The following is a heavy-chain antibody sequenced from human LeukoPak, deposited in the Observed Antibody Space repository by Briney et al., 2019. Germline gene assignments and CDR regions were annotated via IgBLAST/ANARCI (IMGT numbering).Heavy chain of an antibody. CDR1: GGSISSYY. Sequence: SETLSLTCTVSGGSISSYYWSWIRQPPGKGLEWIGYIYYSGSTNYNPSFKSRVTISVDTSKNQFSLKLSSVTAADTAVYYCARGPYCSSTSCYQGWFDPWGQGTLVTVSS. J-gene: IGHJ5*02. D-gene: IGHD2-2*01. V-gene: IGHV4-59*01. CDR3: ARGPYCSSTSCYQGWFDP. CDR2: IYYSGST.